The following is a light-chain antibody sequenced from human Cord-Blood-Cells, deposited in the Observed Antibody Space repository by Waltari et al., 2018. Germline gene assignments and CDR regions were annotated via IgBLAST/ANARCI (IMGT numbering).Light chain of an antibody. CDR3: QQRSNWLT. Sequence: EIVLTQSPATPSLSPGERATLSCRASQSVSSYLAWYQQKPGQAPRLLIYDASNRATGIPARFSGSGSGTDFTLTISSLEPEDFAVYYCQQRSNWLTVGGGTKVEIK. CDR1: QSVSSY. V-gene: IGKV3-11*01. CDR2: DAS. J-gene: IGKJ4*01.